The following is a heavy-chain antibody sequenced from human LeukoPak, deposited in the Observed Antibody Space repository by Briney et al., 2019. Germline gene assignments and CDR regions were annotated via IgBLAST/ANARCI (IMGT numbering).Heavy chain of an antibody. CDR2: IYYSGST. Sequence: SETLSLTCTVSGGSISSYYWSWIRQPPGKGLEWIGYIYYSGSTNYSPSLKSRVTISVDTSKNQFSLKLSSVTAADTAVYYCARHLYRAVAYDYWGQGTLVTVSS. J-gene: IGHJ4*02. CDR3: ARHLYRAVAYDY. CDR1: GGSISSYY. V-gene: IGHV4-59*08. D-gene: IGHD6-19*01.